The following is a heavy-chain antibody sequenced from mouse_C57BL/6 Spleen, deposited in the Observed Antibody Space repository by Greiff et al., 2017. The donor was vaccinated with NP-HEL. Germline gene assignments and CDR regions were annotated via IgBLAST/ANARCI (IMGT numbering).Heavy chain of an antibody. J-gene: IGHJ4*01. D-gene: IGHD2-1*01. CDR1: GYTFTEYT. CDR3: ARHEVALYYDYGAMDY. V-gene: IGHV1-62-2*01. Sequence: QVQLQQSGAELVKPGASVKLSCKASGYTFTEYTIHWVKQRSGQGLEWIGWFYPGSGSIKYNEKFKDKATLTADKSSSTVYMELSRLTSEDSAVYFGARHEVALYYDYGAMDYWGQGTSVTVSS. CDR2: FYPGSGSI.